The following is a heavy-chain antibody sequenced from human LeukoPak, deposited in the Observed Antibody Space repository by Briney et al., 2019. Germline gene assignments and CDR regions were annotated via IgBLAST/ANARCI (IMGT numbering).Heavy chain of an antibody. J-gene: IGHJ4*02. CDR3: ARLAVAGLYF. CDR2: IYPGNSDT. Sequence: GASLKISSKTAGYLFTSYWIGWGRSLPGKGGGWMGIIYPGNSDTIYRPSFQGQVTISADKSISTAYLQWNSLKASDTAMYYCARLAVAGLYFWGQGTLVTVSS. CDR1: GYLFTSYW. V-gene: IGHV5-51*01. D-gene: IGHD6-19*01.